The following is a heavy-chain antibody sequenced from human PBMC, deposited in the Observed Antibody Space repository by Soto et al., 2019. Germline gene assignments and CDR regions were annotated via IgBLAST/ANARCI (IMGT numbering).Heavy chain of an antibody. CDR3: AKDRYDRSGYLIDY. CDR1: GFTFSSYG. J-gene: IGHJ4*02. CDR2: ISYDGSNK. D-gene: IGHD3-22*01. Sequence: QVQLVESGGGVVQPGRSLRLSCAASGFTFSSYGMPWVRQAPGKGLGWVAVISYDGSNKYYADSVKGRFTISRDNSKNTLYLQMNSLRAEDTDVYYCAKDRYDRSGYLIDYWGPGTLVTVSS. V-gene: IGHV3-30*18.